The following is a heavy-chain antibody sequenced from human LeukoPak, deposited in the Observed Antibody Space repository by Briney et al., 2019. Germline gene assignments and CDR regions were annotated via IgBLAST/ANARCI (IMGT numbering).Heavy chain of an antibody. CDR1: GGSFSGYY. V-gene: IGHV4-34*01. D-gene: IGHD3-22*01. J-gene: IGHJ6*02. Sequence: PSETLSLTCAVYGGSFSGYYWSWIRQPPGKGLEWIGEIKHSGSTNYNPSLKSRVTISVDTSKNQFSLKLSSVTAADTAVYYCARGYDSSGYPFLYYYYGMDVWGQGTTVTVSS. CDR3: ARGYDSSGYPFLYYYYGMDV. CDR2: IKHSGST.